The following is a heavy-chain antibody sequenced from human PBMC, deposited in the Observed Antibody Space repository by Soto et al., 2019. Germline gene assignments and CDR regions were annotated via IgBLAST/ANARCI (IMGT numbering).Heavy chain of an antibody. CDR3: ARLNGYCVSTNCHGYYGMDV. V-gene: IGHV4-30-4*01. Sequence: PSETLSLTCTVSGGSISSGEYYWSWIRQPPGRGLEWIGYIYYSGSTYYSPSLKSRVTISVDTSKNQFSLKLSSVTAADTAVYYCARLNGYCVSTNCHGYYGMDVWGQGTTVTVSS. D-gene: IGHD2-2*03. CDR1: GGSISSGEYY. CDR2: IYYSGST. J-gene: IGHJ6*02.